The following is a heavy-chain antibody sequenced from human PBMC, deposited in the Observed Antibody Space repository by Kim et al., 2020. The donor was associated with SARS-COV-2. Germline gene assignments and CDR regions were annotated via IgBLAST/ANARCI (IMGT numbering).Heavy chain of an antibody. Sequence: SETLSLTCTVSGGSISSYYWSWIRQPPGKGLEWIGYIYYSGSTNYNPSLKSRVTISVDTSKNQFSLKLSSVTAADTAVYYCARTETTETYYDLAVWGQGTTVTVSS. D-gene: IGHD3-3*01. V-gene: IGHV4-59*01. J-gene: IGHJ6*02. CDR2: IYYSGST. CDR1: GGSISSYY. CDR3: ARTETTETYYDLAV.